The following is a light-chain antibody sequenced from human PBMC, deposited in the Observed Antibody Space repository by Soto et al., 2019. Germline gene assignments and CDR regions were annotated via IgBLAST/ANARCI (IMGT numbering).Light chain of an antibody. Sequence: EIVLTQSPATLSLSPGERATLSCRASQSVSSYLAWYQQKPGQAPRLLIYDASNRATGIPARFSGSGSGTDFTLTISSLQSEDFAVYYCQQYNSWPPGLTFGGGTKVDIK. CDR2: DAS. CDR3: QQYNSWPPGLT. CDR1: QSVSSY. V-gene: IGKV3-11*01. J-gene: IGKJ4*01.